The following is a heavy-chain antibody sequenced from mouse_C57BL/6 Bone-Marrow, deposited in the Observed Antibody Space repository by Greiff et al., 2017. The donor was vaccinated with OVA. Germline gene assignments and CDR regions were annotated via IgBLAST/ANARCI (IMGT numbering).Heavy chain of an antibody. CDR2: IRLKSDNYAT. J-gene: IGHJ3*01. D-gene: IGHD2-4*01. V-gene: IGHV6-3*01. Sequence: EVQLVESGGGLVQPGGSMKLSCVASGFTFSNYWMNWVRQSPEKGLEWVAQIRLKSDNYATHYAESVKGRFTISRDDSKSSVYLQMNNLRAEDTGIYYCTALYDYDGFAYWGQGTLVTVSA. CDR3: TALYDYDGFAY. CDR1: GFTFSNYW.